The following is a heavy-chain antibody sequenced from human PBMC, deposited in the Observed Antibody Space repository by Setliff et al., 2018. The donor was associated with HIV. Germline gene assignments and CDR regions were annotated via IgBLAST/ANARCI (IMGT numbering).Heavy chain of an antibody. Sequence: GSLRLSCVASGLTFNRYWMSWVRQVPGKGLEWVSNTKYDGATKYYVDSVRCRFTISRDNAKNSVFLQMNSLGGEDTAIYYCAGSMGYFVKADWGQGSLVTVSS. J-gene: IGHJ4*02. D-gene: IGHD6-13*01. V-gene: IGHV3-7*01. CDR2: TKYDGATK. CDR3: AGSMGYFVKAD. CDR1: GLTFNRYW.